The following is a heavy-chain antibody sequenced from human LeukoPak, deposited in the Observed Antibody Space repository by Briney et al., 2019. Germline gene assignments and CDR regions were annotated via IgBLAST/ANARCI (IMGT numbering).Heavy chain of an antibody. V-gene: IGHV4-59*01. J-gene: IGHJ6*02. D-gene: IGHD6-13*01. CDR1: GGSISSYY. CDR3: ARDRPPYSPDYYYGMDV. Sequence: PSETLSLTCTVSGGSISSYYWSWIRQPPGKGLEWIGYIYYSGSTNYNPSLKSRVTISVDTSKNQFSLKLSSVTAADTAVYYCARDRPPYSPDYYYGMDVWGQGTTVTVSS. CDR2: IYYSGST.